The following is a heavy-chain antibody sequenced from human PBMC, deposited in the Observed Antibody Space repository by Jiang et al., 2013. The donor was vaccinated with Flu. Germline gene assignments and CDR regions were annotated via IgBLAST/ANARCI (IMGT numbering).Heavy chain of an antibody. CDR2: IYYSGSA. V-gene: IGHV4-31*03. D-gene: IGHD3-10*01. J-gene: IGHJ4*02. Sequence: PGLVKPSQTLSLTCTVSGGSITSGYYWNWIRQHPEKGLEWIGYIYYSGSAYSNPSLKSRVTISVDTSLNQFSLRLTSVTAADTAVYYCTRSRITMVRGVHYLGTFDYWGQGTLVTVSS. CDR1: GGSITSGYY. CDR3: TRSRITMVRGVHYLGTFDY.